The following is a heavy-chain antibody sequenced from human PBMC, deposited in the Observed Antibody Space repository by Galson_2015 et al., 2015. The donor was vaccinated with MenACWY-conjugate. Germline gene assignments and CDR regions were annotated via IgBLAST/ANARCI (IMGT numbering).Heavy chain of an antibody. V-gene: IGHV6-1*01. Sequence: CAISGDSVSSNSVAWNWIRQSPSSGLEGLGRAYYRSKRYHDYAISVKSRITINPGTSKNQFSLQLNSVTPEDTAVYFCARAGVEGKDSPFDYWGQGTLVTVSS. D-gene: IGHD2-15*01. CDR2: AYYRSKRYH. CDR3: ARAGVEGKDSPFDY. J-gene: IGHJ4*02. CDR1: GDSVSSNSVA.